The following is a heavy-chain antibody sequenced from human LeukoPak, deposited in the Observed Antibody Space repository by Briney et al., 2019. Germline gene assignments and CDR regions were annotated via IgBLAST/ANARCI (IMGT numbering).Heavy chain of an antibody. CDR1: GFSLTTYW. J-gene: IGHJ4*02. Sequence: GGSLRLSCAASGFSLTTYWMSWVRQTPGKGLELVANINQDETEKYYVDSVKGRFTISRDNGKNALYLQMNSLRVEDTAVYYCAKLAKYFYGSETFYFFEHWGQGTPVTASS. D-gene: IGHD3-10*01. CDR3: AKLAKYFYGSETFYFFEH. V-gene: IGHV3-7*01. CDR2: INQDETEK.